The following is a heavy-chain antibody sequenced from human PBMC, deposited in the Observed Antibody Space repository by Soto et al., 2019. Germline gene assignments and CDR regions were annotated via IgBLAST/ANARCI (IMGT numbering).Heavy chain of an antibody. CDR3: ARETYCSSTSCYLDY. CDR1: GFTFNTYT. Sequence: EVQLVESGGGLFKLGGSRRLSFEAPGFTFNTYTLAGFRQAPGRGLEWVSSVSSSSINIHYGDSLKGRFTISRDNAQNSVYLQMDSLRADDTAVYYCARETYCSSTSCYLDYWGRGTLVTVSS. V-gene: IGHV3-21*02. CDR2: VSSSSINI. D-gene: IGHD2-2*01. J-gene: IGHJ4*02.